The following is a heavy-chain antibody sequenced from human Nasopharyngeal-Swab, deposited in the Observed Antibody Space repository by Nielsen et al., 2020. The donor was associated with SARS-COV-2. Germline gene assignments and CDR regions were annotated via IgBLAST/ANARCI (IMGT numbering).Heavy chain of an antibody. CDR2: INHSGST. V-gene: IGHV4-34*01. Sequence: SETLSLTCAVYAGSLSGYYCSWNRQLQGKGLGWIGEINHSGSTNYNPSLKSRVTITLNTSKNQFSLKLSPVTAADTAVYYCARGTRNYYGSGWTANWFDSWGQGTLVTVSS. CDR1: AGSLSGYY. J-gene: IGHJ5*01. CDR3: ARGTRNYYGSGWTANWFDS. D-gene: IGHD3-10*01.